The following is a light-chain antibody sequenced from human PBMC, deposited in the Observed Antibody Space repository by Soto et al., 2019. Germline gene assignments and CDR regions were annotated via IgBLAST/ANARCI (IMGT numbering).Light chain of an antibody. Sequence: EIVLTQSPGTLSLSPGERATLSCRASQSFSSGYLAWYHQKPGQAPRLLIYGASRRATGIPDRFSGSGSGTDSTLTISRLEPEDFGVYYCQQYGGSFPWTFGQGTKLEIK. CDR2: GAS. V-gene: IGKV3-20*01. J-gene: IGKJ2*02. CDR3: QQYGGSFPWT. CDR1: QSFSSGY.